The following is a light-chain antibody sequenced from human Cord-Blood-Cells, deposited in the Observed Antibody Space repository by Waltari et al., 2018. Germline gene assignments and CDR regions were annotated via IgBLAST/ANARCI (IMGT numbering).Light chain of an antibody. CDR2: AAS. CDR3: QQYDNLPYT. Sequence: DIQMTQSPSSLSASVGDRVTITCQASQDISNYLNWDQQKPGKAPKLLIYAASKLETGVPSRFSGSGSGTDFTFTISSLQPEDIATYYCQQYDNLPYTFGQGTKLEIK. V-gene: IGKV1-33*01. CDR1: QDISNY. J-gene: IGKJ2*01.